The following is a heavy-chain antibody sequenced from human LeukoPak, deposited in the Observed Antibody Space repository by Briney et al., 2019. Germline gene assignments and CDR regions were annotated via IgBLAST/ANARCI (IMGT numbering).Heavy chain of an antibody. CDR3: ARDQEGFDY. CDR1: GYSFTSNY. Sequence: ASVTVSCKASGYSFTSNYIHWVRQAPGQGLEWMGMIYPRDGSTSYARRFQDRVTVTRDTSTSTVHMELSGLRSEDTAVYYCARDQEGFDYWGQGTLVTVYS. V-gene: IGHV1-46*01. J-gene: IGHJ4*02. CDR2: IYPRDGST.